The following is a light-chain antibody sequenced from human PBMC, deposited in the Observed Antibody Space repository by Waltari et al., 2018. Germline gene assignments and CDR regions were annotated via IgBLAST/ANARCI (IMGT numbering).Light chain of an antibody. J-gene: IGLJ1*01. CDR1: SSNIGRNT. CDR3: AAWDDSLNGPV. CDR2: NED. Sequence: QSVLTQPPSASGTPGQRVTISCSGSSSNIGRNTVNWYRQLPGTAPNLLISNEDQRPSGVPDRFSGSKSGTSASLAISGLQSEDEADYYCAAWDDSLNGPVFGSGTEVNVL. V-gene: IGLV1-44*01.